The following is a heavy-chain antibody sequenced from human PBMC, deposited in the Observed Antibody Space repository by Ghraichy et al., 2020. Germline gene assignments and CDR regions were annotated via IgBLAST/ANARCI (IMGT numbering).Heavy chain of an antibody. CDR2: INPGTGGT. V-gene: IGHV1-2*04. Sequence: ASVKVSCKASGYTFTGYYIHWVRQAPGQGLEWMGWINPGTGGTNYAQKFQGWVTMTRDTSISTAYMELSRLTSDDTAMYYCARSRSSTSPWVVTAPYYYSYMDVWGKGTSVIVSS. J-gene: IGHJ6*03. CDR1: GYTFTGYY. D-gene: IGHD2-2*01. CDR3: ARSRSSTSPWVVTAPYYYSYMDV.